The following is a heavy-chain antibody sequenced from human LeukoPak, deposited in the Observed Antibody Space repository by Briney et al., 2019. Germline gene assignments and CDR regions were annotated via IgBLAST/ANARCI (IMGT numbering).Heavy chain of an antibody. CDR1: GYTFTGYY. CDR3: ARDAVTTYWFDP. Sequence: ASVKVSCKASGYTFTGYYMHWVRQAPGQGLEWMGWINPSSGGTNYAQKFQGRVTMTRDTSISTAYMELSRLRSDDTAVYYCARDAVTTYWFDPWGQGTLVTVSS. D-gene: IGHD4-11*01. CDR2: INPSSGGT. J-gene: IGHJ5*02. V-gene: IGHV1-2*02.